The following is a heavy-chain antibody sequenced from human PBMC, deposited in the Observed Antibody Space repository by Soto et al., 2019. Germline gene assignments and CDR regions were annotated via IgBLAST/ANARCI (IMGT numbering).Heavy chain of an antibody. V-gene: IGHV1-18*01. CDR1: GYTFSSHG. D-gene: IGHD1-1*01. CDR2: IGVYNGYT. Sequence: QVQLVQSGAEVKEPGASVKVSCKASGYTFSSHGVSWLRQAPGQGLEWIGWIGVYNGYTRFEQKFQDRVTLTTDTSTSTAYMELRSLKFDDTAEYYCARDPPGKNDLDFWGQGTLVTVSS. J-gene: IGHJ4*02. CDR3: ARDPPGKNDLDF.